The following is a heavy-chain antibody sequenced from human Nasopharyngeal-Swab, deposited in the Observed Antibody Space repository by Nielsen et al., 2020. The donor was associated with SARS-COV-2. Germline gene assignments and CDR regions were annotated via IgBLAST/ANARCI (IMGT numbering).Heavy chain of an antibody. Sequence: WVRQAPGQGLEWMGGIIPILGIANYAQKFQGRVTITADKSTSTAYMELSSLRSEDTAVYYCARAAQLERRLYWFDPWGQGTLVTVSS. V-gene: IGHV1-69*10. D-gene: IGHD1-1*01. CDR2: IIPILGIA. CDR3: ARAAQLERRLYWFDP. J-gene: IGHJ5*02.